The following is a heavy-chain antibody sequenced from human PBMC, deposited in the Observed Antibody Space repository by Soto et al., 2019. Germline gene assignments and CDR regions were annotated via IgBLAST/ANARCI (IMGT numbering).Heavy chain of an antibody. J-gene: IGHJ5*02. V-gene: IGHV4-30-2*01. CDR1: GGSISSGGYS. CDR2: IYHSGST. Sequence: QLQLQESGSGLVKPSQTLSLTCAVSGGSISSGGYSWSWIRQPPGKGLEWIGYIYHSGSTYYNPSLNSRLSISVDRSNTQFSLKLCSVTAADTALYCCARAPDRWGQGTLVTVSS. CDR3: ARAPDR.